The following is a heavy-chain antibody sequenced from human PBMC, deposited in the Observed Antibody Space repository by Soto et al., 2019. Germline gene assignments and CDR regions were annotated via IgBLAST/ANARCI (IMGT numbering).Heavy chain of an antibody. J-gene: IGHJ4*02. Sequence: QVQLVESGGGVVQPGRSLRLSCAASGFTFSSYGMHWVRQAPGKGLEWVAVIWYDGSNKYYADSVKGRFTISRDNSKNTADLQRNSPRAEDTAVYYCARDTYYDILTGYLDYYFDYWCQGTLVTASS. CDR2: IWYDGSNK. CDR3: ARDTYYDILTGYLDYYFDY. V-gene: IGHV3-33*01. D-gene: IGHD3-9*01. CDR1: GFTFSSYG.